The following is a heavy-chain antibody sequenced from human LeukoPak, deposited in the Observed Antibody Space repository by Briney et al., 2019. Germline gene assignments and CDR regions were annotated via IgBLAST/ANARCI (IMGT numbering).Heavy chain of an antibody. Sequence: GESLKTSCKTSGYSFTTYWIAWVRHMPGRGLEWMGIIFPRDSDTIYSPSFEGQVTFSVDKSITTAYLEWTGLKASDTAIYYCERPFSGKYSTPDFWGQGTLVTVSS. CDR3: ERPFSGKYSTPDF. V-gene: IGHV5-51*01. J-gene: IGHJ4*02. D-gene: IGHD1-26*01. CDR1: GYSFTTYW. CDR2: IFPRDSDT.